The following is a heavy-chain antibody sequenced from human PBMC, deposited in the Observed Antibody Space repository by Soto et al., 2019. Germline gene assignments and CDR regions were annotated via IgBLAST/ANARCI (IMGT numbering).Heavy chain of an antibody. V-gene: IGHV4-30-2*01. CDR3: ARAPPGPAPRWGV. CDR1: NGSISSGGYS. D-gene: IGHD3-16*01. Sequence: SETLSLTCTVSNGSISSGGYSWSWIRQTPGKGLEWIGYIYPTGKTYYNPSLKNRATLSIDTSQNQFSLRLTSVTAADTAVYYCARAPPGPAPRWGVWGHGTTVTVSS. J-gene: IGHJ6*02. CDR2: IYPTGKT.